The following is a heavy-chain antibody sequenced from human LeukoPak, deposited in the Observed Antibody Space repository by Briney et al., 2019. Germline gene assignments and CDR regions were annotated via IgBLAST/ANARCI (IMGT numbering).Heavy chain of an antibody. V-gene: IGHV3-64*02. CDR3: ARSSSGYGGFIDY. CDR2: ISSNGGST. J-gene: IGHJ4*02. D-gene: IGHD5-12*01. Sequence: GGSLRLSCAASGFTFSSYAMHWVRQAPGKGLEYVSAISSNGGSTYYADSVKGRFTISRDNSKNTLYLQMGSLRAEDMAVYYCARSSSGYGGFIDYWGQGTLVTVSS. CDR1: GFTFSSYA.